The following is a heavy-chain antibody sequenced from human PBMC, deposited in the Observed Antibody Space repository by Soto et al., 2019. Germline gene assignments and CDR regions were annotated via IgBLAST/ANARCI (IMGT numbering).Heavy chain of an antibody. Sequence: GGSLRLSCAASGFTFSSYWMSWVRQAPGKGLEWVANIKQDGSEKYYVDSVKGRFTISRDNAKNSLYLQMNSLRAEDTAVYYCARGLGSDRWSGYYGPDTLPYYYYYYMDVWGKGTTVTVSS. CDR3: ARGLGSDRWSGYYGPDTLPYYYYYYMDV. CDR2: IKQDGSEK. D-gene: IGHD3-3*01. CDR1: GFTFSSYW. V-gene: IGHV3-7*01. J-gene: IGHJ6*03.